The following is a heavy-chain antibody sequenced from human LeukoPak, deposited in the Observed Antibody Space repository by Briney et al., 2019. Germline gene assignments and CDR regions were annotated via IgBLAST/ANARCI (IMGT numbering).Heavy chain of an antibody. Sequence: GGSLRLSCAASGFTFSDYYMSWIRQAPGKGLEWVSYISSSGSTIYYADSVKGRFTISRDNAKNSLYLQMNSLRAEDTAVYYCARGLAMVRGVIAKYYMDVWGKGTTVTVSS. D-gene: IGHD3-10*01. V-gene: IGHV3-11*04. CDR1: GFTFSDYY. CDR2: ISSSGSTI. J-gene: IGHJ6*03. CDR3: ARGLAMVRGVIAKYYMDV.